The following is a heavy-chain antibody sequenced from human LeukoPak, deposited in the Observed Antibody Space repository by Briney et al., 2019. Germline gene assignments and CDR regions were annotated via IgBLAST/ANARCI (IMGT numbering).Heavy chain of an antibody. D-gene: IGHD3-16*01. V-gene: IGHV4-59*08. CDR2: IYGSGST. CDR3: ARQGGAEADY. Sequence: KSSETLSLTCTVSGGSISSYYWSWIRQPPGKGLEWIGHIYGSGSTNYNPSLKSRVTLSVDTSKNQFSLKLSSVTAADTAVYYCARQGGAEADYWGQGTLVTVSS. J-gene: IGHJ4*02. CDR1: GGSISSYY.